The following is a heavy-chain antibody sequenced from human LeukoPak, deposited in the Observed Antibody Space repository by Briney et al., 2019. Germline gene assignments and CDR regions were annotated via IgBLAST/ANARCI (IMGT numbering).Heavy chain of an antibody. Sequence: GASVNVSCKASGYTFTSYGISWVRQAPGQGLEWMGWISAYNGNTNYAQKLQGRVTMTTDTPTSTAYMELRSLRSDDTAVYYCARDLDVTTTVTTYGGDWFDPWGQGTLVTVSS. CDR3: ARDLDVTTTVTTYGGDWFDP. CDR2: ISAYNGNT. V-gene: IGHV1-18*01. CDR1: GYTFTSYG. J-gene: IGHJ5*02. D-gene: IGHD4-17*01.